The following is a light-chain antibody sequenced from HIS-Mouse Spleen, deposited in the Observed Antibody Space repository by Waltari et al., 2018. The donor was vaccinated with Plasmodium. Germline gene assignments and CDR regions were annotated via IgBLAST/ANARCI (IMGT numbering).Light chain of an antibody. V-gene: IGKV3-20*01. J-gene: IGKJ2*01. CDR2: GAS. CDR3: QQYGSSPPYT. CDR1: QSVSSSY. Sequence: EIVLTQSPGTLSLSPGERATLSCRASQSVSSSYLAWYQQKPGQAPRLFIFGASSRATGIPDRFSGSGSGTDFTLIISILEPEDFAVYYCQQYGSSPPYTFGQGTKLEIK.